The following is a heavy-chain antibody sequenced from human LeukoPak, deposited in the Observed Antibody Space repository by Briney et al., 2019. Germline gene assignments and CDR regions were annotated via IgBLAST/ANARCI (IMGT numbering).Heavy chain of an antibody. CDR3: ARGRRAAGSSLFDY. CDR2: IYTSGST. D-gene: IGHD6-13*01. V-gene: IGHV4-4*07. CDR1: GGSISSYY. J-gene: IGHJ4*02. Sequence: PSETLSLTCTVSGGSISSYYWSWIRQPAGKGLEWIGRIYTSGSTNYNPSLKSRVTMSVDTSKNQFSLKLSSVTAADTAVYYCARGRRAAGSSLFDYWGQGTLVTVSS.